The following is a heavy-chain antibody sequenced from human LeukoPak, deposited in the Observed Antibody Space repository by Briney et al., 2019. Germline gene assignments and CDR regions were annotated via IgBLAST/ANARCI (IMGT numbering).Heavy chain of an antibody. D-gene: IGHD1-26*01. CDR2: INPNSGGT. V-gene: IGHV1-2*06. CDR1: GYTFTGYY. CDR3: ARDRKTLVGAISAVDY. Sequence: ASVKVSCKASGYTFTGYYMHWVRQAPGQGLEWMGRINPNSGGTNYAQKFQGRVTMTRDTSIGTAYMELSRLRSDDTAVYYCARDRKTLVGAISAVDYWGQGTLVTVSS. J-gene: IGHJ4*02.